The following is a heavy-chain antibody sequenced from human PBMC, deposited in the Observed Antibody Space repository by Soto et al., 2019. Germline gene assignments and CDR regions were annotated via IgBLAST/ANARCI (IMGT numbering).Heavy chain of an antibody. CDR1: GYTFTSYG. V-gene: IGHV1-18*04. CDR3: ARARGLTAMVINWFDP. Sequence: ASVKVSCKASGYTFTSYGISWVRQAPGQGLEWMGWISAYNGNTNYAQKLQGRVTMTTDTSTSTAYMELRSLRSDDTAVYYCARARGLTAMVINWFDPWGQGTLGTVSA. D-gene: IGHD5-18*01. CDR2: ISAYNGNT. J-gene: IGHJ5*02.